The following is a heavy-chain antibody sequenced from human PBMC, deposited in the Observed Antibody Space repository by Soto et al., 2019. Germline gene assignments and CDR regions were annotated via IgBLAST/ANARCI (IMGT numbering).Heavy chain of an antibody. Sequence: SLRLSCAASRFTFSSYWMHWVRQAPGKGLVWVSRINSDGSSTSYADSVKGRFTISRDNAKNTLYLQMNSLRAEDTAVYYCARDRVDFWSGYYYYYGMDVWGQGTTVTVSS. CDR1: RFTFSSYW. CDR3: ARDRVDFWSGYYYYYGMDV. D-gene: IGHD3-3*01. V-gene: IGHV3-74*01. J-gene: IGHJ6*02. CDR2: INSDGSST.